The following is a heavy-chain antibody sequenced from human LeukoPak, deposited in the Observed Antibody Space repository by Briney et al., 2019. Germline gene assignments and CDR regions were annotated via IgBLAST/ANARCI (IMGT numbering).Heavy chain of an antibody. V-gene: IGHV4-34*01. CDR2: INHSGTT. CDR1: GPSFSDYY. CDR3: ARGLRLPSRSTPAVPHV. J-gene: IGHJ6*04. D-gene: IGHD2/OR15-2a*01. Sequence: SETLSLTLAVYGPSFSDYYWDWVPQTPRGGVEWIGKINHSGTTKYNTSLTSRVTISVDTSKNQFSLRLSSVSAADTAVYYCARGLRLPSRSTPAVPHVWGKGTSVTVSA.